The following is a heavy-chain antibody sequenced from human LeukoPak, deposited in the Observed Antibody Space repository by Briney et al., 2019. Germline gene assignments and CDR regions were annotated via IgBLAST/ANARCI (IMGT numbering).Heavy chain of an antibody. D-gene: IGHD3-9*01. CDR3: ARSVLRYFDWLLPPDY. V-gene: IGHV1-18*01. J-gene: IGHJ4*02. Sequence: ASVKVSCKASGYTFTSYGISWVRQAPGQGLEWMGWISAYNGNTNYAQKLQGRVTMTTDTSTSTAYTELRSLRPDDTAVYYCARSVLRYFDWLLPPDYWGQGTLVTVSS. CDR1: GYTFTSYG. CDR2: ISAYNGNT.